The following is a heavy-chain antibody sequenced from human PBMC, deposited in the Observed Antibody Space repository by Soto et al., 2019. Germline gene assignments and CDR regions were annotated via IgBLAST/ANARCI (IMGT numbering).Heavy chain of an antibody. J-gene: IGHJ5*02. CDR3: ARSQPVSGWFDP. CDR2: IYYSGST. CDR1: GGSISSGDYY. V-gene: IGHV4-30-4*01. Sequence: KPSETLSLTCTVSGGSISSGDYYWSWIRQPPGKGLEWIGYIYYSGSTYYNPSLKSRVTISVDTSKNQFSLKLSSVTAADTAVYYCARSQPVSGWFDPWGQGTLVTVSS.